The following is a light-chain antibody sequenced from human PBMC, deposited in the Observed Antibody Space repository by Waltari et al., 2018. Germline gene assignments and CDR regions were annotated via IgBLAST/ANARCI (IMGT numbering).Light chain of an antibody. Sequence: QSVLTQPPSVSGAPGPRVTISCTGSRSNIGAGYDVHWYQQVPGRAPKLLVYGNNNRPSGVPDRFSGSKSGTSASLAIIGLQAEDEGDYYCQSYDSSLSGYVVFGGGTKLTVL. CDR1: RSNIGAGYD. J-gene: IGLJ2*01. CDR2: GNN. CDR3: QSYDSSLSGYVV. V-gene: IGLV1-40*01.